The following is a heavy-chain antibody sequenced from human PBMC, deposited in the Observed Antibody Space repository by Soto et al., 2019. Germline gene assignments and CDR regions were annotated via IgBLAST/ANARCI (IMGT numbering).Heavy chain of an antibody. Sequence: SVKVSCKASGYTFTYRYLHWVRQAPGQALEWMGWITTFNGNPNYAHNFPDRVIITRDWSRTSACRGLSSLRFADTAMYYCASARVVVVAATHWFCPRGRRTLVIGSS. CDR1: GYTFTYRY. D-gene: IGHD2-15*01. CDR3: ASARVVVVAATHWFCP. J-gene: IGHJ5*02. CDR2: ITTFNGNP. V-gene: IGHV1-45*02.